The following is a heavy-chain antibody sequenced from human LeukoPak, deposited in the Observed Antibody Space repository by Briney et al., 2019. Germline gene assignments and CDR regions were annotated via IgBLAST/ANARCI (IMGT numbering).Heavy chain of an antibody. D-gene: IGHD3-10*01. CDR1: GFTFSSYA. CDR2: ISSNGGST. CDR3: ARVEGGGWFDP. J-gene: IGHJ5*02. V-gene: IGHV3-64*01. Sequence: GGSLRLSCAASGFTFSSYAMHWVRQAPGKGLEYVSAISSNGGSTYYANSVKGRFTISRENSKNTLYLQMGSLRAEDMAVYYCARVEGGGWFDPWGQGTLVTVSS.